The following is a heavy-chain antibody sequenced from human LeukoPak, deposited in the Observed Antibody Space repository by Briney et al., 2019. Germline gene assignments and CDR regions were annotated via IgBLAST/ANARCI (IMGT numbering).Heavy chain of an antibody. CDR2: ISSSSSTI. CDR3: ARDHYYDSSGYIPAGDAFDI. CDR1: GFTFSSYS. V-gene: IGHV3-48*04. J-gene: IGHJ3*02. Sequence: GGSLRLSCAASGFTFSSYSMNWVRQAPGKGLEWVSYISSSSSTIYYADSVKGRFTISRDNAKNSLYLQMNSLRAEDTAVYYCARDHYYDSSGYIPAGDAFDIWGQGTVVTVSS. D-gene: IGHD3-22*01.